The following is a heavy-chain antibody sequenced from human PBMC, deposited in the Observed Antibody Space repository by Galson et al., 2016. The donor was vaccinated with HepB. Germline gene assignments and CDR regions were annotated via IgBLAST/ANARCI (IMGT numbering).Heavy chain of an antibody. CDR3: TTWLSHHFDY. V-gene: IGHV3-23*01. Sequence: SLRLSCAASGFTFRNSALSWVRRAPGKGLEWVSHIDGPTPNTHYADSERGRFSIYRDNSRDTLYLQMDSLTAEDSAIYYCTTWLSHHFDYWGQGTRVTVSS. CDR2: IDGPTPNT. J-gene: IGHJ4*02. D-gene: IGHD6-19*01. CDR1: GFTFRNSA.